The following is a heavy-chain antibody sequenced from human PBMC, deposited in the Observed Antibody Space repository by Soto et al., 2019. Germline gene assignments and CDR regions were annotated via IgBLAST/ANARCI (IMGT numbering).Heavy chain of an antibody. J-gene: IGHJ4*02. CDR2: SNHSGST. V-gene: IGHV4-34*01. CDR1: GGSFSGYY. CDR3: ARGGNSNHFDY. Sequence: QVQLQQWGAGLLRPSETLSLTCAVYGGSFSGYYWSWIRQPPGKGLEWIGESNHSGSTNYNPSLKSRVTISVDTSKNQFSLTLSSVTAADTAVYYCARGGNSNHFDYCGQGTLVTVSS. D-gene: IGHD4-4*01.